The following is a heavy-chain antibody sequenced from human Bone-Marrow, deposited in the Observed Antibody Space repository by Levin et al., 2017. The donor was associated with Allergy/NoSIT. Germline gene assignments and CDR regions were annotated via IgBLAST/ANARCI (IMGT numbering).Heavy chain of an antibody. J-gene: IGHJ5*02. CDR3: ARDITRQWVGGDWFDP. Sequence: GGSLRLSCAASGFTFSSYEMNWVRQAPGKGLEWVSYISSSGSTIYYADSVKGRFTISRDNAKNSLYLQMNSLRAEDTAVYYCARDITRQWVGGDWFDPWGQGTLVTVSS. CDR2: ISSSGSTI. V-gene: IGHV3-48*03. D-gene: IGHD6-19*01. CDR1: GFTFSSYE.